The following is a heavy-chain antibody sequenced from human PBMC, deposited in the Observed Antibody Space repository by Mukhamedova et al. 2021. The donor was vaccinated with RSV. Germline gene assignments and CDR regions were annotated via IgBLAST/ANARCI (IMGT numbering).Heavy chain of an antibody. D-gene: IGHD1-26*01. CDR2: TWGST. Sequence: TWGSTNYNPSVRSRVTMSMDTSKNQFFLRLDSVTAADTAVSYCARGGVVGASRPLDYWGQGTLVTVSS. CDR3: ARGGVVGASRPLDY. J-gene: IGHJ4*02. V-gene: IGHV4-4*07.